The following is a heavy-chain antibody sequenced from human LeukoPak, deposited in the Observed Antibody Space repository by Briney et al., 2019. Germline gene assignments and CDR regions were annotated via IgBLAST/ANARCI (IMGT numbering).Heavy chain of an antibody. D-gene: IGHD5-18*01. Sequence: GGSLRLSCAASGFTFRSYWMTWVRQAPGKGLEWVANLNQDGSEKYYVDSVKGRFTISRDNAENSLYLQMNSLKAEDTALYYCARDAYSSASDSWGQGTLVTVSS. V-gene: IGHV3-7*01. CDR2: LNQDGSEK. CDR3: ARDAYSSASDS. CDR1: GFTFRSYW. J-gene: IGHJ5*01.